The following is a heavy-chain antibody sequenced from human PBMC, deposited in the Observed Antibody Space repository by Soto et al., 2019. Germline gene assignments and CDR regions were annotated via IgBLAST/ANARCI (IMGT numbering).Heavy chain of an antibody. CDR1: GFNLSHPW. Sequence: GSLRLSCAASGFNLSHPWMTWVRQAAGKGLEWVGRIKSETDGGTADYAAPVKGRITISRDDSKNTVYLQMNSLKTEDIAVYYCTTGIYYDLLTGYHDVAYWGQGTLVTVSS. D-gene: IGHD3-9*01. CDR3: TTGIYYDLLTGYHDVAY. V-gene: IGHV3-15*01. J-gene: IGHJ4*02. CDR2: IKSETDGGTA.